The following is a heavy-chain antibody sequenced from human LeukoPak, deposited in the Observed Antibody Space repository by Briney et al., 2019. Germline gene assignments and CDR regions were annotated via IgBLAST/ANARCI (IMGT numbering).Heavy chain of an antibody. CDR1: GFTFSSYG. Sequence: GGSLRLSCAASGFTFSSYGMHWVRRAPGKGLEWVAVIWYDGSNKYYADSVKGRFTVSRDNSKYTLYLQMNSLRVEDTAVYYCASSTYNYDYALDVWGQGTTVTVSS. CDR2: IWYDGSNK. D-gene: IGHD5-24*01. V-gene: IGHV3-33*01. CDR3: ASSTYNYDYALDV. J-gene: IGHJ6*02.